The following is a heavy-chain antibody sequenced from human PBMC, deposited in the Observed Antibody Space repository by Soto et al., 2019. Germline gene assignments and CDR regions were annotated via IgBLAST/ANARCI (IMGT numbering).Heavy chain of an antibody. CDR3: ATRFYDSSGYYLFYFDS. V-gene: IGHV4-34*01. J-gene: IGHJ4*02. Sequence: QVQLHQWGAGLLKPSETLSLTCAVSGGSFSFYYWSWLRQPPGKELEWIGETNHSGSTNYNSSLKSRVTISVDTSKNQFSLKLSSVTAADTAVYYCATRFYDSSGYYLFYFDSWGQGTLVTVSS. D-gene: IGHD3-22*01. CDR2: TNHSGST. CDR1: GGSFSFYY.